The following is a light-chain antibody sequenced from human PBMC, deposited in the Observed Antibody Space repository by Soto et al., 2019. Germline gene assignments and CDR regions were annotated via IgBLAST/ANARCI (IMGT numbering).Light chain of an antibody. CDR3: QQLNSYPLT. CDR2: AES. J-gene: IGKJ4*01. V-gene: IGKV1-9*01. CDR1: QAISSS. Sequence: DIQFTQSPSFLSASVGDKVTITCRASQAISSSLAWYQQNTGKAPKLLIYAESTLQSGVPSSFIGSGSGKEFTLTISSRQPEDCATYYCQQLNSYPLTFGRGAKVEI.